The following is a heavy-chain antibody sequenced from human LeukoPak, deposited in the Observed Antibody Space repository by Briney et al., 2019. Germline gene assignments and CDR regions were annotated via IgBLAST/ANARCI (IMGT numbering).Heavy chain of an antibody. CDR1: GGSISSSSYY. V-gene: IGHV4-39*07. CDR3: ARSLSNAFDI. Sequence: PSETLSLTCTVSGGSISSSSYYWGWIRQPPGKGLEWIGSIYYSGSTYYNPSLKSRVTISVDTSKNQFSLKLSSVTAADTAVYYCARSLSNAFDIWGQGTMVTVSS. CDR2: IYYSGST. J-gene: IGHJ3*02.